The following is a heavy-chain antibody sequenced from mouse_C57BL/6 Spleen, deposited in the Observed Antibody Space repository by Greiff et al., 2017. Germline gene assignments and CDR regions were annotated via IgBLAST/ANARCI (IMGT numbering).Heavy chain of an antibody. J-gene: IGHJ4*01. CDR3: ARTVEDYAMDY. CDR1: GYTFTSYW. CDR2: IDPSDSYT. Sequence: QVQLQQPGAELVRPGPSVKLSCKASGYTFTSYWMHWVKQRPGQGLEWIGVIDPSDSYTNYNQKFKGKATLTVDTSSSTAYMQLSSLTSEDSAVYYCARTVEDYAMDYWGQGTSVTVSS. V-gene: IGHV1-59*01.